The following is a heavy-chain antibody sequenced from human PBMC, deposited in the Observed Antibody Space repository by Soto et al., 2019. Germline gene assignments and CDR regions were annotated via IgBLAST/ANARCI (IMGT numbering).Heavy chain of an antibody. CDR3: TTGMPGYFDGLVYYYYGMDV. CDR2: IKSKTYGETT. CDR1: GFTFSNAW. D-gene: IGHD3-9*01. V-gene: IGHV3-15*07. Sequence: GGSLRLSCAASGFTFSNAWMNWVRQAPGKGLEWGGRIKSKTYGETTDYAAPMKGRFTISRDDSKKTLYLQINSLKTEETAVYYCTTGMPGYFDGLVYYYYGMDVWGKGTTVTVSS. J-gene: IGHJ6*04.